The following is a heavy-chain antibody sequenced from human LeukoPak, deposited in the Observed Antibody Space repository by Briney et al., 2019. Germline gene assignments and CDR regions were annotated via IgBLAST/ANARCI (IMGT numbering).Heavy chain of an antibody. CDR3: ARDIPYCTSTSCLGYFDY. J-gene: IGHJ4*02. Sequence: SETLSLTCTVSGGSISSYYWSWIRQPAGKGLEWIGRIYTSGSTNYNPSPKSRVTMSVDTSKNQFSLNLSSVTAADTAVYYCARDIPYCTSTSCLGYFDYWGQGTLVTVSS. V-gene: IGHV4-4*07. D-gene: IGHD2-2*01. CDR2: IYTSGST. CDR1: GGSISSYY.